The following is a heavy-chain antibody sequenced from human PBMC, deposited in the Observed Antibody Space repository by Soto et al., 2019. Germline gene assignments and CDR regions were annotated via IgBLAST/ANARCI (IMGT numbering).Heavy chain of an antibody. CDR3: ARDSDPYCSSTSCYPNWFDP. D-gene: IGHD2-2*01. Sequence: SVKVSCKASGYTFTIYGISGVLQSPLQGREGMGWISAYNGNTNYAQKLQGRVTMTTDTSTSTAYMELRSLRSDDTAVYYCARDSDPYCSSTSCYPNWFDPWGQGTLVTVSS. CDR2: ISAYNGNT. CDR1: GYTFTIYG. V-gene: IGHV1-18*01. J-gene: IGHJ5*02.